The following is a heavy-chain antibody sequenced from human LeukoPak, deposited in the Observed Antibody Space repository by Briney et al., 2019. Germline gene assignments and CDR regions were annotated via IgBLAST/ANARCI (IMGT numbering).Heavy chain of an antibody. D-gene: IGHD2-15*01. J-gene: IGHJ4*02. Sequence: SVKVSCKASGGTFSSYAISWVRQAPGQGLEWMGGIIPIFGTANYAQKFQGRVTITADESTSTAYMELSSLRSEDTAVYYCASGPIYCSGGSCHQYYFDYWGQGALVTVSS. V-gene: IGHV1-69*13. CDR2: IIPIFGTA. CDR1: GGTFSSYA. CDR3: ASGPIYCSGGSCHQYYFDY.